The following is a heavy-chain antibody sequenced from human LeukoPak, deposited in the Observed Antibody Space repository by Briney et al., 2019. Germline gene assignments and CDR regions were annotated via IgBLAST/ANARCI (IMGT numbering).Heavy chain of an antibody. Sequence: PSETLSLTCTVSGGSISSSSYYWGWIRQPPGKGLEWIGSIYYSGSTYYNPSLKSRVTISVDTSKNQFSLKLSSVTAADTAVYYCARGGFYVVGGRWFDPWGQGTLVTVSS. CDR2: IYYSGST. J-gene: IGHJ5*02. D-gene: IGHD3-3*01. CDR3: ARGGFYVVGGRWFDP. CDR1: GGSISSSSYY. V-gene: IGHV4-39*07.